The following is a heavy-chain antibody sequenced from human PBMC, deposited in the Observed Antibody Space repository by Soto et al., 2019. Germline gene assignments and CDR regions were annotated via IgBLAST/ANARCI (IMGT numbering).Heavy chain of an antibody. CDR2: ISAYNGNT. J-gene: IGHJ4*02. CDR3: AREGATLGYAHFDY. D-gene: IGHD1-26*01. CDR1: GYTFTSYG. Sequence: ASVKVSCTASGYTFTSYGISWVRQAPGQGLEWMGWISAYNGNTNYAQKLQGRVTMTTDTSTSTAYMELRSLRSDDTAVYYCAREGATLGYAHFDYWGQGTLVTVSS. V-gene: IGHV1-18*04.